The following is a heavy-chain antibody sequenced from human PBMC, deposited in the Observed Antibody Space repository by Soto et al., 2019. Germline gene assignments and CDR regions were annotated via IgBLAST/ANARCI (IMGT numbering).Heavy chain of an antibody. V-gene: IGHV4-59*01. D-gene: IGHD3-3*01. Sequence: SETLSLTCSVSGGSISGYYWSWIRQPPGKGLEWIGYIYYSGSTNYNPSLKSRVTISVDTSKDQFSLTLSSVTAADTAVYYCARGNYDFWSGYSLDYHYYYMDVWGKGTSVTVSS. CDR3: ARGNYDFWSGYSLDYHYYYMDV. CDR1: GGSISGYY. CDR2: IYYSGST. J-gene: IGHJ6*03.